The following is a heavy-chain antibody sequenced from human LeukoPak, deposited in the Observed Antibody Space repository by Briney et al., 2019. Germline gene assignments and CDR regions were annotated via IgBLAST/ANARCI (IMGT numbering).Heavy chain of an antibody. J-gene: IGHJ5*02. CDR1: GGSISSYY. CDR2: IYTSVRT. Sequence: HSETLSLTSTVPGGSISSYYWSWSRQPAGKGLEWSGGIYTSVRTNYNTSLKSPVTMAVHTSKNQFSLKPSSVTAADTAVYYCARNNRDFGLGFDPWGQGTLVTVSS. V-gene: IGHV4-4*07. CDR3: ARNNRDFGLGFDP. D-gene: IGHD4/OR15-4a*01.